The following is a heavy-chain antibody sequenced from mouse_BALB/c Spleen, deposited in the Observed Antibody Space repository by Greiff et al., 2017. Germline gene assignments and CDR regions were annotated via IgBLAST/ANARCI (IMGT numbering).Heavy chain of an antibody. CDR3: ARRQVRRDWFAY. CDR1: GYTFTNYW. J-gene: IGHJ3*01. V-gene: IGHV1-63*02. D-gene: IGHD2-14*01. CDR2: IYPGGGYT. Sequence: QVQLQQSGAELVRPGTSVKISCKASGYTFTNYWLGWVKQRPGHGLEWIGDIYPGGGYTNYNEKFKGKATLTADTSSSTAYMQLSSLTSEDSAVYFCARRQVRRDWFAYWGQGTLVTVSA.